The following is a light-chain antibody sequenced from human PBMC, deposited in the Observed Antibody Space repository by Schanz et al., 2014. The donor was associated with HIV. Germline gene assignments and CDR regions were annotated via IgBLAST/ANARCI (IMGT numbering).Light chain of an antibody. Sequence: QSALTQPASVSGAPGQSITISCTGANSDSDGGGLNFVPLYHQYPGKAPKVLVSDGSVRPSGLSNRFSASKSGNTASLTISGLQAEDEGDYYCGSYTISHTWVFGGGTKLTVL. J-gene: IGLJ3*02. CDR1: NSDSDGGGLNF. CDR2: DGS. V-gene: IGLV2-14*03. CDR3: GSYTISHTWV.